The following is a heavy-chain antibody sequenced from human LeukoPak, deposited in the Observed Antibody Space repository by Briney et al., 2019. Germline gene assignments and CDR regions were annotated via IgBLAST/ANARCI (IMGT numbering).Heavy chain of an antibody. CDR2: IIPILGMA. V-gene: IGHV1-69*02. CDR3: AINKGEGTYFDY. J-gene: IGHJ4*02. Sequence: SVKVSCKASGATFSSHTISWVRQAPGQGLEWMGRIIPILGMANYAQKFQGRVTITADKSTSTAYMELSSLRSEDTAVYYCAINKGEGTYFDYWGQGTLVTVSS. D-gene: IGHD3-16*01. CDR1: GATFSSHT.